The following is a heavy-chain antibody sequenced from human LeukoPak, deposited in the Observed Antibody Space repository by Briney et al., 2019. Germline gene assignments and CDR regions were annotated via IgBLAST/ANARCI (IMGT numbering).Heavy chain of an antibody. Sequence: SETLSLTCTVSGGSISSGGYYWSWIRQHPGKGLEWIGYIYYSGSTYYNPSLKSRVTISVDTSKNQFSLKLSSVTAADAAVYYCARVSRVVPAAISSYYYYGMDVWGQGTTVTVSS. CDR3: ARVSRVVPAAISSYYYYGMDV. CDR2: IYYSGST. V-gene: IGHV4-31*03. D-gene: IGHD2-2*01. J-gene: IGHJ6*02. CDR1: GGSISSGGYY.